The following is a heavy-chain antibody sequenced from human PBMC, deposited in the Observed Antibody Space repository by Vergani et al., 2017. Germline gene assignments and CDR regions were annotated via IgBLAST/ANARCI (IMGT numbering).Heavy chain of an antibody. CDR1: GGSISSYY. D-gene: IGHD5-12*01. CDR2: IYYSGST. CDR3: ARSMSGYDPASYGY. J-gene: IGHJ4*02. Sequence: QVQLQESGPGLVKPSETLSLTCTVSGGSISSYYWSWIRQPPGKGLEWIGYIYYSGSTNYNPSLKSRVTISVDTSKNQFSLKLSSVTAADTAVYYCARSMSGYDPASYGYWGQGTLVTVSS. V-gene: IGHV4-59*01.